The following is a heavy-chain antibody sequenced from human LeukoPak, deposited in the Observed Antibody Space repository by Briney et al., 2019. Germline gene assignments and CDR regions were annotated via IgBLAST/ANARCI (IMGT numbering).Heavy chain of an antibody. CDR3: ARADRLHGGPYLIGP. V-gene: IGHV1-2*02. CDR1: GYSFTDYY. J-gene: IGHJ5*02. CDR2: INPNSGST. Sequence: GASVKVSCKTSGYSFTDYYMHWVRQAPGQGLEWMGWINPNSGSTSSAQKFQGRVTMTRDTSITTVYMEVSWLTSDDTAIYYCARADRLHGGPYLIGPWGQGGLVTVSS. D-gene: IGHD2-21*01.